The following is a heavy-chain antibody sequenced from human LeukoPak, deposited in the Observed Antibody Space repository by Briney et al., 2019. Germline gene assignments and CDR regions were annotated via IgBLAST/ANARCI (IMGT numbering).Heavy chain of an antibody. CDR1: GFTFSTYA. V-gene: IGHV3-64*01. J-gene: IGHJ4*02. CDR3: AIYCNGGSCYSGYDY. Sequence: GGSLRLSCAASGFTFSTYAMHWVRQAPGKGLEYVSAISTNGGGTDYANSVKGRFTISRDNSKNTLYLQMGSLRAEDMAVYYCAIYCNGGSCYSGYDYWGQGTLVTVSS. D-gene: IGHD2-15*01. CDR2: ISTNGGGT.